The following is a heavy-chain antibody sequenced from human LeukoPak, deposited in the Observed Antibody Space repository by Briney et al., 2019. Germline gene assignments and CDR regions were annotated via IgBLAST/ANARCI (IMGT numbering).Heavy chain of an antibody. D-gene: IGHD1-26*01. V-gene: IGHV3-30*18. CDR1: RFTFSSYG. CDR2: ISYDGSHE. CDR3: AKSQLIGSYHPPGY. Sequence: GGSLRLSCAASRFTFSSYGMHWVRQAPGKGLEWVALISYDGSHEYYPASVKGRFTISRDNSKYTLSLQLNSLRPEDTAVYYCAKSQLIGSYHPPGYWGQGTLVTVSS. J-gene: IGHJ4*02.